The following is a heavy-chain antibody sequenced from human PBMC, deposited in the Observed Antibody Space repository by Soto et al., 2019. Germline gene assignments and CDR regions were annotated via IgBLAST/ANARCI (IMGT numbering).Heavy chain of an antibody. CDR1: GFTFSSYG. CDR3: AKDAAHCSGGSGYHLDS. D-gene: IGHD2-15*01. J-gene: IGHJ4*02. Sequence: GSLRLSCAASGFTFSSYGLHWVRQAPGKGLEWVALISYDASNKFYADSVKGRFTISRDNSKNTLYLQMDRLMAEDTAVYYCAKDAAHCSGGSGYHLDSWGQGTLVTVSS. CDR2: ISYDASNK. V-gene: IGHV3-30*18.